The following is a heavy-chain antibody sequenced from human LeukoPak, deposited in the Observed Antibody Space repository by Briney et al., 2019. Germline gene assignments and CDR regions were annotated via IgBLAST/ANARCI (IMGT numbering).Heavy chain of an antibody. CDR3: ATTTSWVLGLDY. CDR1: GYTLTELS. V-gene: IGHV1-24*01. CDR2: FDPEDGET. D-gene: IGHD4/OR15-4a*01. J-gene: IGHJ4*02. Sequence: GASVKVSCKVSGYTLTELSMHWVRQAPGKGLEWMGGFDPEDGETIYAQKFQGRVTMTEDTSTDTAYMELSSLRSEDTAVYYRATTTSWVLGLDYWGQGTLVTVSS.